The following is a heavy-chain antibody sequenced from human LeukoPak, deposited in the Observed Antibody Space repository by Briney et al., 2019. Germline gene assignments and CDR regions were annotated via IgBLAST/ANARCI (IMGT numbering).Heavy chain of an antibody. D-gene: IGHD2-2*01. CDR3: ARVQRWCSSTSCYSFDY. CDR1: GYTFTSYY. V-gene: IGHV1-46*01. CDR2: INPSGGST. J-gene: IGHJ4*02. Sequence: ASVKVSCKASGYTFTSYYMHWVRQAPGQGLEWMGIINPSGGSTSYAQKFQGRVTMTRDMSTSTVYMELSSLRSEDTAVYYCARVQRWCSSTSCYSFDYWGQGTLVTVSS.